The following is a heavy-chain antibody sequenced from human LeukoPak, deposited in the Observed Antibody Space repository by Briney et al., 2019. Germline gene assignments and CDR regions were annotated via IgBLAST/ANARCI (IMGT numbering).Heavy chain of an antibody. CDR1: GFTFSSYG. CDR2: IWYDGSNK. Sequence: GGSLRLSCAASGFTFSSYGMHWVRQAPGKGLEWVAVIWYDGSNKYYADSVKGRFTISRDNSKNTLYLQMNSLRAEDTAVYYCAKPYYGSGSYYGFNYYAFDYWGQGTLSPSPQ. V-gene: IGHV3-33*06. CDR3: AKPYYGSGSYYGFNYYAFDY. J-gene: IGHJ4*02. D-gene: IGHD3-10*01.